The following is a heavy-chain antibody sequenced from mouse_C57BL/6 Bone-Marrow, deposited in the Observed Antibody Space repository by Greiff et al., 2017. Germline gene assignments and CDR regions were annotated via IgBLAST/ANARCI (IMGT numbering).Heavy chain of an antibody. CDR1: GFNIKDDY. Sequence: VHVKQSGAELVRPGASVTLSCTASGFNIKDDYMHWVKQRPEQGLEWIGWIDPENGDTEYASKFQGKATITVDTSYNTAYLQLSSLTSEDTAGYYCTRIADWGQGTLVTVSA. CDR2: IDPENGDT. J-gene: IGHJ3*01. CDR3: TRIAD. V-gene: IGHV14-4*01.